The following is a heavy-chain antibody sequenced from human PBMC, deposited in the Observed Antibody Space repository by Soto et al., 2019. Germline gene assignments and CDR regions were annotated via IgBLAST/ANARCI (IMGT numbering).Heavy chain of an antibody. CDR3: TRRPVIAPGV. CDR1: GFVVSNND. J-gene: IGHJ4*02. CDR2: IYSSGST. V-gene: IGHV3-53*02. Sequence: EVQVVETGGGLIQPGGSLRLSCAASGFVVSNNDMSWVRQAPGKGLEWVSLIYSSGSTHYADSVRGRFTISRDNSKNTVYLQMNSLRVEDTALYYCTRRPVIAPGVWGQGTLVTVSS. D-gene: IGHD6-13*01.